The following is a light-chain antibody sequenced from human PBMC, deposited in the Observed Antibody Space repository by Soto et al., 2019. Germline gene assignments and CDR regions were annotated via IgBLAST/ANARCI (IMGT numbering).Light chain of an antibody. CDR3: QQYDNLPFT. CDR2: DAS. Sequence: DIQMTQSPSSLSASVGDRVTITCRASQSISNYLNWYQQKPGKAPTLLIYDASNLETGVPSRFSGSGSGTDFTFTISSLQPEDIATYYCQQYDNLPFTFGPGTKVDIK. V-gene: IGKV1-33*01. CDR1: QSISNY. J-gene: IGKJ3*01.